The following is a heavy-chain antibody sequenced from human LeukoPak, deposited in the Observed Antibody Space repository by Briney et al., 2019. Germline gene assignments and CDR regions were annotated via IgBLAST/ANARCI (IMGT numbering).Heavy chain of an antibody. D-gene: IGHD4-23*01. CDR3: ARGNSDAFDI. CDR2: ISSSSSTI. CDR1: GFVFSNYN. J-gene: IGHJ3*02. Sequence: GGSLRLSCAASGFVFSNYNMHWVRQAPGKGLEWVSYISSSSSTIFYADSVKGRFTISRDNAKNSLYLQMNSLRDEDTAVYYCARGNSDAFDIWGHGTMVTVSS. V-gene: IGHV3-48*02.